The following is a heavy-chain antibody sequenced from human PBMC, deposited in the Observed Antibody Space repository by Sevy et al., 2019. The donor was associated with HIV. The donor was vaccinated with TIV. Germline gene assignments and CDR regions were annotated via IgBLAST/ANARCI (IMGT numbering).Heavy chain of an antibody. J-gene: IGHJ6*02. Sequence: SETLSLTCNVSGGSIRSGRYSWSWIRQPAGKGLEWIGRIYIRGTTNYNPSLKSRITMSVDTSKNQFSLKLSSVTATDTAVYYCARELSDYGMDVWGQGTTVTVSS. V-gene: IGHV4-61*02. CDR3: ARELSDYGMDV. CDR1: GGSIRSGRYS. CDR2: IYIRGTT.